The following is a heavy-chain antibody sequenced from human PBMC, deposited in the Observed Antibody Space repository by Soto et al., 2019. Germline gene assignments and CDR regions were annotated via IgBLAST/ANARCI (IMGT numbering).Heavy chain of an antibody. Sequence: PGGSLRLSCTPSGFSVSANYMSWVRQAPGKGLEWVSLLYSGGTTYYADSVKDRFTISRDNSKNTLYLQMNSLRAEDTAVYYCAREKVNTRSDYYGMDVWGQGTTVTVSS. CDR3: AREKVNTRSDYYGMDV. CDR1: GFSVSANY. J-gene: IGHJ6*02. CDR2: LYSGGTT. V-gene: IGHV3-53*01. D-gene: IGHD3-3*01.